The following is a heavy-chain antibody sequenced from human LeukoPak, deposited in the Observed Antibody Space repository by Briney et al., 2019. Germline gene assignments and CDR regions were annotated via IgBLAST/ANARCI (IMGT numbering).Heavy chain of an antibody. CDR3: ARRVGYYDFWSGSFTYYYYYGMDV. J-gene: IGHJ6*02. CDR1: GFTFSSYA. Sequence: GGSLRLSCAASGFTFSSYAMSWVRQAPGKGLEWVANIKQDGSEKYYVDSVKGRFTISRDNAKNSLYLQTNSLRAEDTAVYYCARRVGYYDFWSGSFTYYYYYGMDVWGQGTTVTVSS. D-gene: IGHD3-3*01. CDR2: IKQDGSEK. V-gene: IGHV3-7*01.